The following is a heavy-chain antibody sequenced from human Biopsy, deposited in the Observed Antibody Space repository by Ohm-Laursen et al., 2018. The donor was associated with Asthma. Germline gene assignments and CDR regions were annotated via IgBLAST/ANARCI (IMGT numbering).Heavy chain of an antibody. J-gene: IGHJ6*02. CDR3: ARAVDYSHYYGIDV. CDR2: ISVYNGNT. D-gene: IGHD3-10*01. CDR1: GYTFNSAD. Sequence: GASAKVSCKNSGYTFNSADITWVRQAPGQGLEWMGWISVYNGNTKVAQKLQGRVTMITDTSTSTAYIELRSLRSDDTAVYFCARAVDYSHYYGIDVWGQGTTVTVS. V-gene: IGHV1-18*01.